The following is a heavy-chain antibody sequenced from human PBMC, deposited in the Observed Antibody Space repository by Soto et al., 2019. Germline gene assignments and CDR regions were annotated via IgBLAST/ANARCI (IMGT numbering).Heavy chain of an antibody. V-gene: IGHV5-10-1*01. D-gene: IGHD3-22*01. CDR3: ARLTLAQDSSGYHIXDY. J-gene: IGHJ4*02. Sequence: PGESLKISCKGSGYSFTSYWISWVRQMPGKGLEWMGRIDPSDSYTNYSPSFQGHVTISADKSISTAYLQWSSLKASDTAMYYCARLTLAQDSSGYHIXDYWGLGTLVTVSS. CDR2: IDPSDSYT. CDR1: GYSFTSYW.